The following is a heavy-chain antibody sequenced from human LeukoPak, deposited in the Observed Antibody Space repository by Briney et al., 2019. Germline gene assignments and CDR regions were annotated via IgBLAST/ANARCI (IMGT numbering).Heavy chain of an antibody. CDR3: ARDVVVVVATDSNFDY. Sequence: GGSLRLSCAASGFTFSRHNMNWVRQAPGKGLEWVSSISTSSSYIYYAGSVKGRFTISRDNAKNSLYLQMNSLRPEDTAVYYCARDVVVVVATDSNFDYWGQGTLVTVSS. CDR1: GFTFSRHN. CDR2: ISTSSSYI. V-gene: IGHV3-21*01. D-gene: IGHD2-15*01. J-gene: IGHJ4*02.